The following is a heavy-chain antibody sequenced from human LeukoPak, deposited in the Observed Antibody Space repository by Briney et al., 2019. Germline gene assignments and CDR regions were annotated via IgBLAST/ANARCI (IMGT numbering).Heavy chain of an antibody. CDR3: AGGAEYYAIWRGYAGYSDY. J-gene: IGHJ4*02. V-gene: IGHV4-38-2*02. CDR2: IYHRGST. D-gene: IGHD3-3*01. Sequence: NSSETLSLTCTVSGYSISNGYYWGWIRQPPGKGLEWVGSIYHRGSTYYNPSLRSRVTISLDRSKKKFSLKLTSVTAADTAVYFCAGGAEYYAIWRGYAGYSDYWGQGISVTVSS. CDR1: GYSISNGYY.